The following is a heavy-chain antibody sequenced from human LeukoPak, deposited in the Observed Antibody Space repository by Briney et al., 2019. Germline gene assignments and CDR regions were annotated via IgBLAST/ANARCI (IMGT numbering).Heavy chain of an antibody. CDR1: GFTFSSYA. CDR2: INSAGST. Sequence: GGSLRLSCAASGFTFSSYAMSWVRQAPGKGLEWVSAINSAGSTYYGDSVRGRFTISRDNSENVLYLQMNSLRAEDTALYYCAKDQNTVATAPFDYWGQGTLVTVSS. D-gene: IGHD4-17*01. J-gene: IGHJ4*02. V-gene: IGHV3-23*01. CDR3: AKDQNTVATAPFDY.